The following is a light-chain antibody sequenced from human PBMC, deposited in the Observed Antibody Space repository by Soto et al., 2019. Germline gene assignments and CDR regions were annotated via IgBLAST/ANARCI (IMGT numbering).Light chain of an antibody. CDR2: AVS. CDR3: ISYTDRQSYL. CDR1: SSDIGSYNH. Sequence: QSVVTQPASVSGAPGQSITISCSGTSSDIGSYNHVAWYQQFPGKSPKLMIYAVSDRPSGVSDRFSGSKSGITASLTISGLQTEDEADYYCISYTDRQSYLFGTGTKVTVL. V-gene: IGLV2-14*03. J-gene: IGLJ1*01.